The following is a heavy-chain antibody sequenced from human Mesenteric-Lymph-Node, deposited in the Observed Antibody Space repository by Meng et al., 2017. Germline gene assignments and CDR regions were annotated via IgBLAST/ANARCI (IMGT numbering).Heavy chain of an antibody. CDR2: INPSGGST. J-gene: IGHJ5*01. V-gene: IGHV1-46*01. CDR3: ARGGNYNGPDS. Sequence: ASVKVSCKASGYTFTSYYMHWVRQAPGQGLEWMGIINPSGGSTSYAPKFQGRVTISADTSTNTVYMEVSRLRSEDTAMYFCARGGNYNGPDSWGQGTLVTVSS. CDR1: GYTFTSYY. D-gene: IGHD5-24*01.